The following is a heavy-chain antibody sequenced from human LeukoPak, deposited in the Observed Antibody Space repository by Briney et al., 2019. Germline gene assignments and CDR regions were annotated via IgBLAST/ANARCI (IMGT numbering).Heavy chain of an antibody. J-gene: IGHJ4*01. CDR2: IYYSGST. D-gene: IGHD3-9*01. V-gene: IGHV4-59*01. CDR1: GGSISSYY. CDR3: ARVGLLDDILTGRFDY. Sequence: PSETLSLTCTVSGGSISSYYWSWIRQPPGKGLEWIGYIYYSGSTNYNPSLKSRVTMSVDTSKNQFSLKLSSVTAADTAVYYCARVGLLDDILTGRFDYWGQGTLVTVSS.